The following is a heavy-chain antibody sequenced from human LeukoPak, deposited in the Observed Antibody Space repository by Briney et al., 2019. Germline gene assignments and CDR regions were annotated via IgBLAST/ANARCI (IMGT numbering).Heavy chain of an antibody. CDR1: GFTFSSYA. Sequence: GGSLRLSCAASGFTFSSYAMHWVRQAPGKGLEWVAVISYDGSNKYYADSVKGRFTISRDNSKNTLYLQMNSLRAEDTAVYYCARDKGYYYDSSGYHDYWGQGTLVTVSS. CDR2: ISYDGSNK. D-gene: IGHD3-22*01. V-gene: IGHV3-30*14. J-gene: IGHJ4*02. CDR3: ARDKGYYYDSSGYHDY.